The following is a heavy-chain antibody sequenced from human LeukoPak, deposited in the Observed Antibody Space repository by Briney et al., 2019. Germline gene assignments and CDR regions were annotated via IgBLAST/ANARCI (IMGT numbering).Heavy chain of an antibody. CDR3: ARDVALSTYHFDSSGLLDY. CDR2: INTDGSST. V-gene: IGHV3-74*01. Sequence: GGSLRLSCAASGFTFSSYWMHWVRQAPGKGLVWVSHINTDGSSTAYADSVKGRFTISRDNAKNSLYLQMNSLRGEDTAVYYCARDVALSTYHFDSSGLLDYWGQGTLVTVSS. J-gene: IGHJ4*02. D-gene: IGHD3-22*01. CDR1: GFTFSSYW.